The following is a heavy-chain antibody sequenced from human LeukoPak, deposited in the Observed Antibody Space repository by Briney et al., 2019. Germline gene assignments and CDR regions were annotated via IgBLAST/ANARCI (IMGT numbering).Heavy chain of an antibody. V-gene: IGHV3-30*03. D-gene: IGHD3-22*01. CDR1: GFTFSSYG. CDR3: ASIYDSSGYHNFDY. J-gene: IGHJ4*02. CDR2: ISYDGSNK. Sequence: PGGSLRLSCAASGFTFSSYGMHWVRQAPGKGLEWVAVISYDGSNKYYADSVKGRFTISRDNSKNTLYLQMNSLRAEDTAVYYCASIYDSSGYHNFDYWGQGTLVTVSS.